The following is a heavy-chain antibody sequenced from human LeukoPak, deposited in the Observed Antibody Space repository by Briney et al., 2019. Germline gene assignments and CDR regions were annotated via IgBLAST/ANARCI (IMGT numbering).Heavy chain of an antibody. CDR2: INTDGSST. Sequence: RGSLRLSCAASGFTFSSYWMHWVRQAPGKGLVWVSRINTDGSSTSYADSVKGRFTISRDNAKNTLYLQMNSLRAEDTAVYYCARVAAVEQQPFFDYWGQGTLVTVSS. D-gene: IGHD6-13*01. V-gene: IGHV3-74*01. J-gene: IGHJ4*02. CDR1: GFTFSSYW. CDR3: ARVAAVEQQPFFDY.